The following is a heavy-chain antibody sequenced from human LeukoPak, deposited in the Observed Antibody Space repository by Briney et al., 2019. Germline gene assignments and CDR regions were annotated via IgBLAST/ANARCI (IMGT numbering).Heavy chain of an antibody. Sequence: ASVKVSCKASGGTFSSYAISWVRQAPGQGLEWMGGIIPIFGTANYAQKFQGRVTITADESTSTAYMELRSLRSDDTAVYYCARDPNPEDYDFWSGYYVYYYYGMDVWGQGTTVTVSS. CDR1: GGTFSSYA. CDR3: ARDPNPEDYDFWSGYYVYYYYGMDV. V-gene: IGHV1-69*13. D-gene: IGHD3-3*01. CDR2: IIPIFGTA. J-gene: IGHJ6*02.